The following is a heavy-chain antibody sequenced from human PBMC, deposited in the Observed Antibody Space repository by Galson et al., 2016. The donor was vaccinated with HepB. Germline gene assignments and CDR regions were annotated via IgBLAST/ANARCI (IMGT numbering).Heavy chain of an antibody. Sequence: SVKVSCKASGDTSSSFVISWVRQAPGQGLEWMGGIIPVSGTANYAQKFQGRVTITADESTSTAYMELRSLTSDATAVYYCARESVGVDGWEGAFDYWGPDPLVTVSS. CDR1: GDTSSSFV. J-gene: IGHJ4*02. CDR3: ARESVGVDGWEGAFDY. D-gene: IGHD1-26*01. V-gene: IGHV1-69*13. CDR2: IIPVSGTA.